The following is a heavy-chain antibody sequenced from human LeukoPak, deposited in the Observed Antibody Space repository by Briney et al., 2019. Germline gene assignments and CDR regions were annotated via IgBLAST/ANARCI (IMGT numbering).Heavy chain of an antibody. D-gene: IGHD6-13*01. J-gene: IGHJ5*02. V-gene: IGHV4-61*02. CDR1: GGSISSGSYY. Sequence: SETLSLTCTVSGGSISSGSYYWTWIRQPAGKGLEWIGRISGSGSTYYNPSLKSRVTISIDTSRNQFSLKLTSVTAADTAVYYCARASSISWSSGWFDPWGQGSLVTVSS. CDR3: ARASSISWSSGWFDP. CDR2: ISGSGST.